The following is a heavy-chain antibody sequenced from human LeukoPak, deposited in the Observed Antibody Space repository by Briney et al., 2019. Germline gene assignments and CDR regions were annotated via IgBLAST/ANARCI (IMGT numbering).Heavy chain of an antibody. V-gene: IGHV3-7*01. Sequence: GGSLRLSCAASGFTFSSYWMSWVRQAPGKGLQWVADINREGREIYYYVDYVKGRFTISRDNGRNSLFLQMSSLRAEDTGLYYCARDLSPTAARKDYWGQGTLVTVSS. CDR1: GFTFSSYW. J-gene: IGHJ4*02. CDR3: ARDLSPTAARKDY. CDR2: INREGREIY. D-gene: IGHD6-6*01.